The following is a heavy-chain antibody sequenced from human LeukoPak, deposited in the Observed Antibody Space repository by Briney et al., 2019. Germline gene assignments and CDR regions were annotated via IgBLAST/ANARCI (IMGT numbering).Heavy chain of an antibody. CDR1: GLTFSSYM. CDR3: ASYPLWSGILEY. D-gene: IGHD3-3*01. V-gene: IGHV3-7*01. Sequence: GGSLRLSCAASGLTFSSYMMTWVRQAPGKGLEWMDNIKPDGGEKFYVDSVRGRFTISRDNAKNSLYLQMNSLRAEDTAVYYCASYPLWSGILEYWGQGTLVIVSS. J-gene: IGHJ4*02. CDR2: IKPDGGEK.